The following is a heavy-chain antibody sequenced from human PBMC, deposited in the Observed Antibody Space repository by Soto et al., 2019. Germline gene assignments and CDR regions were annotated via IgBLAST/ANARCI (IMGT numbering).Heavy chain of an antibody. CDR1: GFTFRTYS. V-gene: IGHV3-74*01. D-gene: IGHD6-6*01. CDR3: ARDGPYSSSDY. CDR2: MNSDGSGT. Sequence: GGSLRLSCAVSGFTFRTYSMQWVRQVPGKGLVWVSRMNSDGSGTSYADSVKGRFTIPRHNAKNTLYLQMNSLRAEDTAVYYCARDGPYSSSDYWGPGTLVTVSS. J-gene: IGHJ4*02.